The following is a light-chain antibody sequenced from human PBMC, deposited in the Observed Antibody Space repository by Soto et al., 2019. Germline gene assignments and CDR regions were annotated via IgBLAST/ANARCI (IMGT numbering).Light chain of an antibody. J-gene: IGKJ1*01. CDR1: QSVAIH. Sequence: DIQMTQSPSSLSASVGDRVIFTCRASQSVAIHLNWYQQKPAKAPNLLLYGASSLQSGVPSRFSGSVSMTDFTLTISSLQPEDFATYDSQHNYSVPLTFGRGIKLEIK. CDR2: GAS. CDR3: QHNYSVPLT. V-gene: IGKV1-39*01.